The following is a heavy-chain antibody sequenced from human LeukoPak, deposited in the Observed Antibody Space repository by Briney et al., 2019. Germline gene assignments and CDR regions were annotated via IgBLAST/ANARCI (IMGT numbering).Heavy chain of an antibody. D-gene: IGHD3-3*01. CDR3: ARVLRFLEWTNWFDP. CDR2: ISPYNGYT. J-gene: IGHJ5*02. V-gene: IGHV1-18*01. Sequence: RASVTVSCKASGYTFTSYGISWVRQAPGQGLEWMGWISPYNGYTNYAQKLQGRVTMTTDTSTSTAYMELRSLRSDDTAVYYCARVLRFLEWTNWFDPWGQGTLVTVSS. CDR1: GYTFTSYG.